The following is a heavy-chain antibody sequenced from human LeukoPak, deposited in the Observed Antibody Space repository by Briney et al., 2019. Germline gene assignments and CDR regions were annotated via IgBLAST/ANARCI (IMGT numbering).Heavy chain of an antibody. Sequence: SETLSLTCTVSGGSISSYYWSWIRQPAGKGLEWIGRIYTSGSTNYNPSLKSRVTVSVDTSKNQFSLKLSSVTAADTAVYYCARGGVPPYYYYGMDVWGQGTTVTVSS. V-gene: IGHV4-4*07. CDR2: IYTSGST. J-gene: IGHJ6*02. CDR1: GGSISSYY. D-gene: IGHD2-8*01. CDR3: ARGGVPPYYYYGMDV.